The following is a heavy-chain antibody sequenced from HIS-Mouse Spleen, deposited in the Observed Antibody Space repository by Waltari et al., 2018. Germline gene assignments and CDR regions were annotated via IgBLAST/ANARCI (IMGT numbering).Heavy chain of an antibody. CDR3: ARGEAEIAAAAYYYYYGMDV. J-gene: IGHJ6*02. D-gene: IGHD6-13*01. Sequence: QVQLQQSGPGLLKPSETLSLTCAVHGGYFSGYHWRWIRQPTGKGLEWIGAINHSGSTNYNPSLKSRVTISVDTSKNQFSLKLSSVTAADTAVYYCARGEAEIAAAAYYYYYGMDVWGQGTTVTVSS. V-gene: IGHV4-34*01. CDR1: GGYFSGYH. CDR2: INHSGST.